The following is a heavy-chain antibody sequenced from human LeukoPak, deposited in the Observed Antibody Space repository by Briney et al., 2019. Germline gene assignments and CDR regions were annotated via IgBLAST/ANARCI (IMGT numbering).Heavy chain of an antibody. V-gene: IGHV3-33*01. Sequence: GGSLRLSCAASGFTFSSHGMHWVRQAPGKGLEWVAVIWYDGSNKYYADSVKGRFTISRDNSKNTLYLQMNSLRAEDTAVYYCARGRDSSGWYFYYYYGMDVWGQGTTVTVSS. CDR2: IWYDGSNK. CDR1: GFTFSSHG. CDR3: ARGRDSSGWYFYYYYGMDV. J-gene: IGHJ6*02. D-gene: IGHD6-19*01.